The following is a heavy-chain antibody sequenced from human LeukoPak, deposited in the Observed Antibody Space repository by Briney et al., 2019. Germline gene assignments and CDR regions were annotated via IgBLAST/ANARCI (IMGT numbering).Heavy chain of an antibody. CDR1: GGSISSGSYY. V-gene: IGHV4-61*02. J-gene: IGHJ5*02. D-gene: IGHD3-10*01. CDR3: ARGRYDGSGSYYNLDGFDP. Sequence: SETLSLTCTVSGGSISSGSYYWSWIRQPAGKGLEWIGRIYTSGSTNYNPSLKSRVTISVDTSKNQFSLKLSSVTAADTAVYYGARGRYDGSGSYYNLDGFDPWGQGTLVTVSS. CDR2: IYTSGST.